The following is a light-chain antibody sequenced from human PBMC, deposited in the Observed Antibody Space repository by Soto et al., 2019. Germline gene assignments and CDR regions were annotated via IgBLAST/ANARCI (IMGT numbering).Light chain of an antibody. V-gene: IGLV2-14*01. J-gene: IGLJ1*01. CDR2: EVS. CDR1: SSNVGGYNY. Sequence: QSALTQPASVSGSPGQSITISCTGTSSNVGGYNYVSWYQQHPGKAPKLIIYEVSNRPSGVSDRFSGSKSGNTASLTISGLQAEDEAVYYCGSYTTSSTLAVFGTGTRSPS. CDR3: GSYTTSSTLAV.